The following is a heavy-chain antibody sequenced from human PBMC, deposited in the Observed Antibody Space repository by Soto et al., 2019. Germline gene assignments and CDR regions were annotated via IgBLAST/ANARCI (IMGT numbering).Heavy chain of an antibody. D-gene: IGHD5-12*01. Sequence: EVQLLESGGGSVQPGGSLRLSCAASGFTFSTFAMSWVRQAPGKGLEWVSGILGRGDTYYEESVKGRFTISRDNSKNTLFLQLNCLRVEDTAIYYCAEDARPDGYWDFDYWGQGTLVTVSS. CDR2: ILGRGDT. CDR3: AEDARPDGYWDFDY. J-gene: IGHJ4*02. V-gene: IGHV3-23*01. CDR1: GFTFSTFA.